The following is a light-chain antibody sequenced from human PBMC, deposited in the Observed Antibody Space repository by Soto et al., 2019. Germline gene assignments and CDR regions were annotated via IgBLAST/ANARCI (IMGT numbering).Light chain of an antibody. V-gene: IGKV3-20*01. J-gene: IGKJ5*01. CDR2: GAS. CDR1: QSVSSRY. Sequence: EIVLTQSPGTLSLSPGERATLSCRASQSVSSRYLAWYQQKPGQAPRLLIYGASSRATGIPDRFSGRGSGTDFSLTISRLEPEDYAIYYCQQYGTSPPITFGQGTRLEIK. CDR3: QQYGTSPPIT.